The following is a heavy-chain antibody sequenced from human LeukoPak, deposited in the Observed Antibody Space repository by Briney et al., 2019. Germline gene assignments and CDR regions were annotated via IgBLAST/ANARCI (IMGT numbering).Heavy chain of an antibody. CDR2: IYTSGST. J-gene: IGHJ3*02. V-gene: IGHV4-61*02. D-gene: IGHD3-22*01. Sequence: SETLSLTCTVSGGSISSGSYYWSWIRQPAGKGLEWIGRIYTSGSTNYNPSLKSRVTMSVDTSKNQFSLKLSSVTAADTAVYYCARDQPLYYYDSSGPNAFDIWGQGTMVTVSS. CDR3: ARDQPLYYYDSSGPNAFDI. CDR1: GGSISSGSYY.